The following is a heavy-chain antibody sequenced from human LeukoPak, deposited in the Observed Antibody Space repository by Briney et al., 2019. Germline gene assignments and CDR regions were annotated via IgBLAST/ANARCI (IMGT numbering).Heavy chain of an antibody. V-gene: IGHV3-48*03. CDR2: ISSSGSTI. Sequence: GGSLRLSCAASGFTFSSYEMNWVRQAPGKGLEWVSYISSSGSTIYYADSVKGRFTISRDNAKNSLYLQMNSLRAEDTAVYYCARAPDTYYYDSSGYDYWGQGTLVTVSS. D-gene: IGHD3-22*01. J-gene: IGHJ4*02. CDR3: ARAPDTYYYDSSGYDY. CDR1: GFTFSSYE.